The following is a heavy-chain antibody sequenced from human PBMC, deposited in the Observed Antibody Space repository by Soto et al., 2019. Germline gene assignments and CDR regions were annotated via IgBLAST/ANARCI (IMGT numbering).Heavy chain of an antibody. J-gene: IGHJ6*04. Sequence: EVQLVESGGGLIQPGGSLRLSCAVSGLTVSSYAMCWVRQAPGEGLEWVSGINARDSTPYADSVKGRFTISRDNSKNTLFLQMNSLRAEDSAVYYCATGWVDVWGEGTTVTVSA. CDR2: INARDST. CDR3: ATGWVDV. CDR1: GLTVSSYA. V-gene: IGHV3-53*01.